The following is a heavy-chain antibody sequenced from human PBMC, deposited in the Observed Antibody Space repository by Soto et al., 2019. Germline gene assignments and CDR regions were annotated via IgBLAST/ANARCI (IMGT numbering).Heavy chain of an antibody. J-gene: IGHJ3*02. CDR2: IDPSDSYT. CDR1: GYSFTSYW. D-gene: IGHD3-22*01. CDR3: ARRGYYYDSSGYYPSAFDI. V-gene: IGHV5-10-1*01. Sequence: PGESLKISCKGSGYSFTSYWISWVRQMPGKGLEWMGRIDPSDSYTNYSPSFQGHVTISADKSISTAYLQWRSLKASDTAMYYCARRGYYYDSSGYYPSAFDIWGQGTMVTVSS.